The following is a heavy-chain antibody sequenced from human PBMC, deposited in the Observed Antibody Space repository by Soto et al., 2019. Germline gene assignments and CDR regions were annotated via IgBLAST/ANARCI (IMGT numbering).Heavy chain of an antibody. CDR1: GGSISSGDYY. CDR2: IYYSGST. D-gene: IGHD2-2*01. Sequence: SETLSLTCTVSGGSISSGDYYWSWIRQPPGKGLEWIGYIYYSGSTYYNPSLKSRVTISVDTSKNQFSLKLSSVTAAGTAVYYCARDGVPAAYYYYGMDVWGQGTTVTVSS. V-gene: IGHV4-30-4*01. CDR3: ARDGVPAAYYYYGMDV. J-gene: IGHJ6*02.